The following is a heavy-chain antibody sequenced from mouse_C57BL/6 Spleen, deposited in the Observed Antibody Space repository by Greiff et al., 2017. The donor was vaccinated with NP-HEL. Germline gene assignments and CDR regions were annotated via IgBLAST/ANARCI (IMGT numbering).Heavy chain of an antibody. CDR2: IDPSDSET. CDR1: GYTFTSYW. D-gene: IGHD1-1*01. CDR3: AIITTVVPFDY. V-gene: IGHV1-52*01. Sequence: VQLQQPGAELVRPGSSVKLSCKASGYTFTSYWMHWVKQRPIQGLEWIGNIDPSDSETHYNKKFKDKATLTVDKSSSTAYMHLSSLTSEDSAVYYCAIITTVVPFDYWGQGTTLTVSS. J-gene: IGHJ2*01.